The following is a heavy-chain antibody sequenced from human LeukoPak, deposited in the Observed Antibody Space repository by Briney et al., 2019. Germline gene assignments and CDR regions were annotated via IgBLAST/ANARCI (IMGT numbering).Heavy chain of an antibody. CDR1: GFTFDDYA. V-gene: IGHV3-9*01. D-gene: IGHD3-10*01. Sequence: GRSLRLSCAASGFTFDDYAMHWVRQAPGKGLEWVSGISWSSGSIGYADSVKGRFTISRDNAKNSLYLQMNSLRAEDTALYYCAKDIEYYYGSGSYFDYWGQGTLVTVSS. J-gene: IGHJ4*02. CDR2: ISWSSGSI. CDR3: AKDIEYYYGSGSYFDY.